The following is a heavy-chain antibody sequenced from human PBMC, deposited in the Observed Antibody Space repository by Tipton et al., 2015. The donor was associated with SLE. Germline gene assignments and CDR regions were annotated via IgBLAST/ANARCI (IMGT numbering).Heavy chain of an antibody. CDR2: INHSGST. CDR1: GFTFSIYA. CDR3: AGALASFDY. V-gene: IGHV4-34*01. J-gene: IGHJ4*02. D-gene: IGHD1-1*01. Sequence: LRLSCAASGFTFSIYAMHWVRQAPGKGLEWIGEINHSGSTNYNPSLKSRVTISIDTSKNQFSLKLSSVTAADTAVYYCAGALASFDYWGQGTLVTVSS.